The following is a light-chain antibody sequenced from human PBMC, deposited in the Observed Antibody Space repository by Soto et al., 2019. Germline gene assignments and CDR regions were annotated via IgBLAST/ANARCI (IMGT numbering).Light chain of an antibody. CDR2: DAS. J-gene: IGKJ2*02. V-gene: IGKV3-20*01. CDR3: QHYGSSPST. Sequence: EIVLTQSPGTLSLSPGERATLSCRAGQRVGSSLAWYQQKPGQAPRLLIYDASSRATGIPDRFSGSGSGTDFALPISRLEPEDFAVYYCQHYGSSPSTFGRGTELEIK. CDR1: QRVGSS.